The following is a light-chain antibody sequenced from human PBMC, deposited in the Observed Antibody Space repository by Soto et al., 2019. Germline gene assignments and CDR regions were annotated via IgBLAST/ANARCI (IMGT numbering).Light chain of an antibody. CDR1: TSNLAKNH. J-gene: IGLJ1*01. CDR2: DND. V-gene: IGLV1-51*01. Sequence: QSVLTQPPSVSAAPGQNVSISCSGSTSNLAKNHVSWYQLLPGTAPKLLFYDNDKRPSGIPDRFSASKSATSSTLDITGLQPGDEAEHLSGAWDDSLSAYVFGNGTKVTV. CDR3: GAWDDSLSAYV.